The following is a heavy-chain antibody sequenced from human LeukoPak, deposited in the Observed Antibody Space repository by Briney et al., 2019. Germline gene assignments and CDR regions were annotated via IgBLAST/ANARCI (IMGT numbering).Heavy chain of an antibody. D-gene: IGHD3-22*01. J-gene: IGHJ4*02. V-gene: IGHV3-48*03. CDR3: ARDPTYDSSGYGAQYYFDY. Sequence: GGSLRLSCAASGFTFSSYGMNWVRQAPGKGLEWVSYISSSGSTIYYADSVKGRFTISRDNAKNSLYLQMNSLRAEDTAVYYCARDPTYDSSGYGAQYYFDYWGQGTLVTVSS. CDR1: GFTFSSYG. CDR2: ISSSGSTI.